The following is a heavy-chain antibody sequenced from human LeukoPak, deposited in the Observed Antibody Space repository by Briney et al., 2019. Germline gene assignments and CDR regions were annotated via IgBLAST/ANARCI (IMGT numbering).Heavy chain of an antibody. CDR1: GFTFSSYA. J-gene: IGHJ4*02. CDR2: ISGSGGSK. D-gene: IGHD3-22*01. Sequence: GGSLRLYCAASGFTFSSYAMSWVRQAPGKGLEWVSAISGSGGSKYYADSVKGRFTISRDNSKNTLYLQMNSLRAEDTGVYYCAKSSMIVVVMYYFDYWGQGTLVTVSS. CDR3: AKSSMIVVVMYYFDY. V-gene: IGHV3-23*01.